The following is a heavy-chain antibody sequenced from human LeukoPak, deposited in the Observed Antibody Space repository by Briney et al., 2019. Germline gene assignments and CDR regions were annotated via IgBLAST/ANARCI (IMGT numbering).Heavy chain of an antibody. V-gene: IGHV4-4*02. D-gene: IGHD6-19*01. CDR3: ASADSGWYRSFDY. J-gene: IGHJ4*02. Sequence: SETLSLTCAVSGGSISSDIWWSWVRQPPGKGLEWIAEIHHSGTTNYNPSLKSRVSTSVDKSTNQFFLNLKSVTAADTAVYYCASADSGWYRSFDYWGQGTLVTVSS. CDR1: GGSISSDIW. CDR2: IHHSGTT.